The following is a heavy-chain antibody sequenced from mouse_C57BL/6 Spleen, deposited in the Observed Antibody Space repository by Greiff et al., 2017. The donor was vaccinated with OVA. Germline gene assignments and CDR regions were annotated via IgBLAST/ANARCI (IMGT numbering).Heavy chain of an antibody. D-gene: IGHD1-1*01. Sequence: EVKVVESGGGLVKPGGSLKLSCAASGFTFSSYTMSWVRQTPEKRLEWVATISGGGGNTYYPDSVKGRFTISRDNAKNTLYLQMSSLRSEDTALYCCASPWNYGSPAWFAYWGQGTLVTVSA. V-gene: IGHV5-9*01. CDR3: ASPWNYGSPAWFAY. CDR1: GFTFSSYT. J-gene: IGHJ3*01. CDR2: ISGGGGNT.